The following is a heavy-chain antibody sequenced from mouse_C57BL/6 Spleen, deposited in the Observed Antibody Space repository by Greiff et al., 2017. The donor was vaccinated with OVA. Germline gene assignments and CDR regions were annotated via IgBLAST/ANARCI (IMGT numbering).Heavy chain of an antibody. CDR1: GFNIKDYY. Sequence: VHVKQSGAELVKPGASVKLSCTASGFNIKDYYMHWVKQRTEQGLEWIGRIDPEDGETKYAPKFQGKATITADTSSNTAYLQLSSLTSEVTAVYYCFYDYDGVFAYWGQGTLVTVSA. D-gene: IGHD2-4*01. J-gene: IGHJ3*01. V-gene: IGHV14-2*01. CDR2: IDPEDGET. CDR3: FYDYDGVFAY.